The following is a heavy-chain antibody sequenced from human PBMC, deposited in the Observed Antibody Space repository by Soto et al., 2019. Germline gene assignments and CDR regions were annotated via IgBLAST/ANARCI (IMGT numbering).Heavy chain of an antibody. CDR2: LNPDGTTI. D-gene: IGHD3-9*01. CDR1: GFTFSKYW. J-gene: IGHJ4*02. Sequence: GGSLRLSCEASGFTFSKYWMHWVRQAPGKGLVWVARLNPDGTTIAYADSVKGRFTISRDNAKNTLYLQMSSLRAEDTAVYFRTRYYDVFTRHLDYWGQGTMVTVSS. V-gene: IGHV3-74*01. CDR3: TRYYDVFTRHLDY.